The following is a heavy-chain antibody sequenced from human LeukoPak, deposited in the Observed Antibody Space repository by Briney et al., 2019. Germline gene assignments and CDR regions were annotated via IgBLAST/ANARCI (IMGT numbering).Heavy chain of an antibody. V-gene: IGHV2-5*01. CDR1: GFSLSSSGVA. Sequence: SGPTQVKPTQTLTLTCTFSGFSLSSSGVAVGWIRQPPGKALEWLALNFWNDDKRYSPSLKSRLTITKDTSKNHVVLTMTNMDPVDTATYYCAHSLYDSSGYYYFDYWGQGTLVTVSP. D-gene: IGHD3-22*01. CDR2: NFWNDDK. CDR3: AHSLYDSSGYYYFDY. J-gene: IGHJ4*02.